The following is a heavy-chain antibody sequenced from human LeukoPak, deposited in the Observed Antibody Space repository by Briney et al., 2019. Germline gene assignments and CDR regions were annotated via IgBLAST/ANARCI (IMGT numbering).Heavy chain of an antibody. J-gene: IGHJ5*01. CDR2: IFYSGSA. CDR1: GGSISTHY. CDR3: ARVSVGGTGPDS. V-gene: IGHV4-59*11. D-gene: IGHD1-14*01. Sequence: TSETLSLTCTVSGGSISTHYWSWIRQPPGQGLEWVGFIFYSGSATYNPSLQSRLTISLGTPNTQFSLTLSSVTAADTAVYYCARVSVGGTGPDSWGQGALVTVAS.